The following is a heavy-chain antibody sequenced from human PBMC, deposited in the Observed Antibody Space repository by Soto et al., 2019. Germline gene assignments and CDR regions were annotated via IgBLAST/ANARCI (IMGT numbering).Heavy chain of an antibody. D-gene: IGHD3-10*01. CDR1: GFTVSSNY. J-gene: IGHJ6*02. CDR3: ARDKGSGNYYGMDV. Sequence: EVQLVESGGGLIQPGGSLRLSCAASGFTVSSNYMSWVRQAPGKGLEWVSVIYSGGSTYYADSVKGRFTISRDNSKNTRYLQMNSLRAEDTAVYYCARDKGSGNYYGMDVWGQGTTVTVSS. V-gene: IGHV3-53*01. CDR2: IYSGGST.